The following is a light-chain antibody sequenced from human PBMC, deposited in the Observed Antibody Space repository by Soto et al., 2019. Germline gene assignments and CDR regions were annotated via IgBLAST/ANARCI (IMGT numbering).Light chain of an antibody. CDR1: SSDVGGYNY. CDR3: SSYTSSRTLEV. Sequence: QSALTQPASVSGSPGQSITLSCTGTSSDVGGYNYVSWYQQHPGKAPKLMIYDVSNRPSGVSNRFSGSKSGNTASLTISGLQAEDEADYYCSSYTSSRTLEVFGTGTKLTVL. CDR2: DVS. J-gene: IGLJ1*01. V-gene: IGLV2-14*01.